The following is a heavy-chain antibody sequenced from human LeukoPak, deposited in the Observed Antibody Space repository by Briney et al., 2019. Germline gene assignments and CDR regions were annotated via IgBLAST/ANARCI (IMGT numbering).Heavy chain of an antibody. CDR1: GYTFTSYG. J-gene: IGHJ4*02. V-gene: IGHV1-18*01. Sequence: ASVKVSCKASGYTFTSYGISWVRQAPGQGLEWMGWISAYNGNTNYAQKLQGRVTTTTDTSTSTAYMELRSLRSDDTAVYYCARGSLITMIEMEDYWGQGTLVTVSS. D-gene: IGHD3-22*01. CDR3: ARGSLITMIEMEDY. CDR2: ISAYNGNT.